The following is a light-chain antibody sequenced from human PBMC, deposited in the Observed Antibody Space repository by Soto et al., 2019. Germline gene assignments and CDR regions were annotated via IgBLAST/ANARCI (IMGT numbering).Light chain of an antibody. CDR1: SSDVGGYNY. CDR2: DVF. Sequence: QSVLTQDASVSGSPGQSITISCTGTSSDVGGYNYVSWYQQHPGKAPKLVIYDVFTRPSGVSNRFSGSKSGNTASLTISALQAEDEADYYCTSWTSTSTYVFGSGTKVTV. V-gene: IGLV2-14*03. J-gene: IGLJ1*01. CDR3: TSWTSTSTYV.